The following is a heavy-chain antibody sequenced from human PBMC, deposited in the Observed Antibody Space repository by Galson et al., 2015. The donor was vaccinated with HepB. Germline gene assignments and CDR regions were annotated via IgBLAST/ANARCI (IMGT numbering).Heavy chain of an antibody. J-gene: IGHJ4*02. CDR3: TTESGYLRGYFDY. CDR1: GFTFSNAW. D-gene: IGHD3-22*01. CDR2: IKSKTDGGTT. Sequence: SLRLSCAASGFTFSNAWMSWVRQAPGKGLEWVGRIKSKTDGGTTDYAAPVKGRFTISRDDSKNTLYLQMNSLKTEDTAVYYCTTESGYLRGYFDYWGQGTLVTVSS. V-gene: IGHV3-15*01.